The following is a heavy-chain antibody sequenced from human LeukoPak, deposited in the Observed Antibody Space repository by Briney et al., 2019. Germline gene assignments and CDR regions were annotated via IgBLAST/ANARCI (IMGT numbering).Heavy chain of an antibody. Sequence: GESLKISCKGSGYSFTSYWIGWVRQMPGKGLEWMGIIFPVDSDTRYSPSFQGQVTISADKSISTAYLQWSSLKASDTAMYYCARHSGAYYYGSGSKNWYFDLWGRGTLVTVSS. CDR2: IFPVDSDT. CDR1: GYSFTSYW. D-gene: IGHD3-10*01. CDR3: ARHSGAYYYGSGSKNWYFDL. J-gene: IGHJ2*01. V-gene: IGHV5-51*01.